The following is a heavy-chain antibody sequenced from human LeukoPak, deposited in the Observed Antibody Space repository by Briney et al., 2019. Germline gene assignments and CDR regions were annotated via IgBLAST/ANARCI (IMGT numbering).Heavy chain of an antibody. CDR3: ASNWGYSQGH. D-gene: IGHD7-27*01. Sequence: GSLRLSCAASGFTFSSYSMNWVRQTPGKGLEWIGEISLGGNTNHNPSLRSRVTISVDQSKNQLFLKLTPVTAADTAIYYCASNWGYSQGHWGQGILVTVSS. V-gene: IGHV4-34*01. CDR1: GFTFSSYS. CDR2: ISLGGNT. J-gene: IGHJ4*02.